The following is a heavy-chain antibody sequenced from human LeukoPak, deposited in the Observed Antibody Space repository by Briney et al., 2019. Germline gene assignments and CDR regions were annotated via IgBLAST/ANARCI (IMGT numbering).Heavy chain of an antibody. J-gene: IGHJ4*02. Sequence: SETLSLTCTVSGGSISSYYWSWIRQPPGKGLEWTGYIYYSGSTNYNPSLKSRVTISVDTSKNQFSLKLSSVTAADTAVYYCARSSAYYDYVWGSYRPRYYFDYWGQGTLVTVSS. CDR1: GGSISSYY. D-gene: IGHD3-16*01. CDR3: ARSSAYYDYVWGSYRPRYYFDY. V-gene: IGHV4-59*01. CDR2: IYYSGST.